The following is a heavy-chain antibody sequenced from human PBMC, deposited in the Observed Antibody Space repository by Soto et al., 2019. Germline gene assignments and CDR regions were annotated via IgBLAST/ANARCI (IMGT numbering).Heavy chain of an antibody. CDR3: ARVRSGQLLSAFAGPFDI. D-gene: IGHD2-2*01. Sequence: GGSLRLSCAASGFMFNDYYVSWIRQAPGKGLESVSYISSSSSFTNYADSVKGRFTISRDNAKNSLYLQMNSLRVEDTAVYYCARVRSGQLLSAFAGPFDIWGQGTMVTV. CDR2: ISSSSSFT. J-gene: IGHJ3*02. V-gene: IGHV3-11*05. CDR1: GFMFNDYY.